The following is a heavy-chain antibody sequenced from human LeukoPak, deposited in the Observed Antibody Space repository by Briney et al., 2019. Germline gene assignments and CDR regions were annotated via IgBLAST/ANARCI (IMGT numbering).Heavy chain of an antibody. CDR1: GGSISDNY. V-gene: IGHV4-59*08. CDR3: ARHPFATPFDY. CDR2: AYYSGHT. J-gene: IGHJ4*02. Sequence: SETLSLTCTVSGGSISDNYWSWIRQPPGKGLKWIGYAYYSGHTNYNSSLKSRVTLSLDTSKSQFSLRLSSVTAADTAVYFCARHPFATPFDYWGPGTLVTVSS. D-gene: IGHD2-15*01.